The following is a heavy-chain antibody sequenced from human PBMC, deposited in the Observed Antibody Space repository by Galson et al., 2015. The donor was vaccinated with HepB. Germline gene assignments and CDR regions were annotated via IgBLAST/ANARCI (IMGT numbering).Heavy chain of an antibody. CDR2: ISSSSSYI. CDR1: GFTFSSYS. Sequence: SLRLSCAASGFTFSSYSMNWVRQAPGKGLEWVSSISSSSSYIYYADSVKGRFTISRDNAKNSLYLQMNSLRAEDTAVYYCARDSGGYCSSTSCSPEYYYYYYMDVWGKGTTVTVSS. J-gene: IGHJ6*03. V-gene: IGHV3-21*01. D-gene: IGHD2-2*01. CDR3: ARDSGGYCSSTSCSPEYYYYYYMDV.